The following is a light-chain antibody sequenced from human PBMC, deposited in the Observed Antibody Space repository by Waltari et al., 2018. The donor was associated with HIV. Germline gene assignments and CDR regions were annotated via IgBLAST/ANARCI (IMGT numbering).Light chain of an antibody. CDR2: GAS. CDR1: QSVGSHS. J-gene: IGKJ4*01. V-gene: IGKV3-20*01. Sequence: EIVLTQSPDTLSLSPGERATLSCRASQSVGSHSLTWYQQKPGQAPRLLIDGASSRATGIPDRFSGSGSGTDFTLTISRLEPEDFAVYYCQQYTNSVTFGGGTKVEIK. CDR3: QQYTNSVT.